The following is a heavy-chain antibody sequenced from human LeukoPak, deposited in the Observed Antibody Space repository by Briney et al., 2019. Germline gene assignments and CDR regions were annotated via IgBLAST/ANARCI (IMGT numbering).Heavy chain of an antibody. V-gene: IGHV1-2*04. Sequence: ASVKVSCKASGYTFTGYYMHWVRQAPGQGLEWMGWINPNSDGTNYAQKFQGWVTMTRDTSISTAYMELSRLRSDDTAVYYCARTAVAGAFDIWGQGTMVTVSS. CDR2: INPNSDGT. D-gene: IGHD6-19*01. J-gene: IGHJ3*02. CDR3: ARTAVAGAFDI. CDR1: GYTFTGYY.